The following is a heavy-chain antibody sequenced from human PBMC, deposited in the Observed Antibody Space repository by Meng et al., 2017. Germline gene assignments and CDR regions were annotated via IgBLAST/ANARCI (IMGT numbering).Heavy chain of an antibody. J-gene: IGHJ4*02. CDR2: TYYRSKWYN. CDR1: GDSVSSNRAA. D-gene: IGHD2-8*02. CDR3: ARGVVYAISYFDY. V-gene: IGHV6-1*01. Sequence: AKLQEGGPGPGEASQNLSPTCGSSGDSVSSNRAAWNWIRQSPSRGLEWLGRTYYRSKWYNDYAVSVKSRITINPDTSKNQFSLQLNSVTPEDTAVYYCARGVVYAISYFDYWGQGTLVTVSS.